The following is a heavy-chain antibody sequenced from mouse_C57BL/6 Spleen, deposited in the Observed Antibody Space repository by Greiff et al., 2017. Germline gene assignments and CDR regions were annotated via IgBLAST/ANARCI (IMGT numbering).Heavy chain of an antibody. Sequence: DVKLVESEGGLVQPGSSMKLSCTASGFTFSDYYMAWVRQVPEKGLEWVANINYDGSSTYYLDSLKSRFIISRDNAKNILYLQMSSLKSEDTATYYCARKGDYDGYSDWYFDVWGTGTTVTVSS. D-gene: IGHD2-3*01. CDR1: GFTFSDYY. CDR2: INYDGSST. J-gene: IGHJ1*03. V-gene: IGHV5-16*01. CDR3: ARKGDYDGYSDWYFDV.